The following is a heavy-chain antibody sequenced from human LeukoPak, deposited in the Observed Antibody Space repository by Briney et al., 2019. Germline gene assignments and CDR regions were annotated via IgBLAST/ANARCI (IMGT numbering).Heavy chain of an antibody. Sequence: SETLSLTCTVSGGSISSRSYYWGWIRQPPGKGLEWIGSIYYSGSTYYNPSLKSRVTISVDTSKNQFSLKLSSVTAADTAVYYCARHINGGPYDSLDVWGQGTTVTVSS. D-gene: IGHD3-3*01. CDR1: GGSISSRSYY. CDR3: ARHINGGPYDSLDV. V-gene: IGHV4-39*01. J-gene: IGHJ6*02. CDR2: IYYSGST.